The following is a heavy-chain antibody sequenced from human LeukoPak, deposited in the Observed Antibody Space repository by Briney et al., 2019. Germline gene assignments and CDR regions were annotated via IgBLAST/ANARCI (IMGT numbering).Heavy chain of an antibody. V-gene: IGHV3-23*01. J-gene: IGHJ4*02. Sequence: QSGGSLRLSGAASGFTFSGYAMSWVRKAPGKALEWVSAISGSGGNTYYADSGKGRFTSSRDNSKNTLYLQMNSLRAEDTAVYYCAKDRSNYGDPLYYFDYWGQGTLVTVSS. CDR2: ISGSGGNT. D-gene: IGHD4-17*01. CDR1: GFTFSGYA. CDR3: AKDRSNYGDPLYYFDY.